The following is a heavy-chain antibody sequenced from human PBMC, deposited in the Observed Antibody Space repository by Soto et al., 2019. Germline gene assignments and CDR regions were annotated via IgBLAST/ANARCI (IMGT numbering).Heavy chain of an antibody. CDR2: IYYSGST. Sequence: QLLESGPGLVKPSETLSLTCTVSGGSISSSSYYWDWIRLPSGKGLEWIGSIYYSGSTYYNPSLKSRVTISVDTSKNQFSLKLSSVTAADTAVYYCASSYGDYVSYWGQGTLVTVSS. D-gene: IGHD4-17*01. CDR1: GGSISSSSYY. V-gene: IGHV4-39*01. CDR3: ASSYGDYVSY. J-gene: IGHJ4*02.